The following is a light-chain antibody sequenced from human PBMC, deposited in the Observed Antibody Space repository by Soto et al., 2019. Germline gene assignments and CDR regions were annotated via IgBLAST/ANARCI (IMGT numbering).Light chain of an antibody. J-gene: IGLJ3*02. CDR3: SSYTSSSTSV. CDR2: EVT. Sequence: LTQPASVSGSPGQSITISCTGTSSDVGVYNYVSWYQQHPGKAPKLMIFEVTSRPSGVSNRFSGSKSGNTASLTISGLQAEDEADYYCSSYTSSSTSVFGGGTQLTVL. CDR1: SSDVGVYNY. V-gene: IGLV2-14*01.